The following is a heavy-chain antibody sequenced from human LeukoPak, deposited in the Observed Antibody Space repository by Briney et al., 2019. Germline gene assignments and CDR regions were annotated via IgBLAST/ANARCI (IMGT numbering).Heavy chain of an antibody. J-gene: IGHJ6*03. CDR3: ATAVGSFPRYYYYYYMDV. CDR2: IIPIFGTA. CDR1: GGTFSSYA. Sequence: SVKVSCKASGGTFSSYAISWVRQAPGQGLEWMGGIIPIFGTANYAQKSQGRVTITADESTSTAYMELSSLRSEDTAVYYCATAVGSFPRYYYYYYMDVWGKGTTVTVSS. D-gene: IGHD1-26*01. V-gene: IGHV1-69*13.